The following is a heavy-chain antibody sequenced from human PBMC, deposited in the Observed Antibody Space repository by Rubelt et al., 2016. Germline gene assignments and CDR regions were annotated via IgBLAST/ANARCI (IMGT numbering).Heavy chain of an antibody. CDR1: GYTFTSYG. V-gene: IGHV1-18*01. Sequence: QVQLVQSGAEVKKPGASVKVSCKASGYTFTSYGISWVRQAPGQGLEWMGWISAYNGNTNYAQKSKGRVTMTTDTATGRAYMELRSLRSDDTAVYYGARSPRYDFEDNWFDPWGQGTLVTVSS. D-gene: IGHD3-3*01. CDR3: ARSPRYDFEDNWFDP. J-gene: IGHJ5*02. CDR2: ISAYNGNT.